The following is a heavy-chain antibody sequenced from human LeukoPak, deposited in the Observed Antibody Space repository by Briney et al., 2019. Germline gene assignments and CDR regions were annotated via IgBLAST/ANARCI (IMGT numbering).Heavy chain of an antibody. V-gene: IGHV3-43*01. CDR3: AKESRRTVPHYFDY. CDR1: GFAFGHYT. J-gene: IGHJ4*02. D-gene: IGHD1/OR15-1a*01. CDR2: ISWDGGNT. Sequence: GGSLRLSCAASGFAFGHYTMHWVRQAPGKGLEWVSLISWDGGNTYYADSVKGRFTISRDNAKNSLYLQMNSLRAEDTAVYYCAKESRRTVPHYFDYWGQGTLVTVSS.